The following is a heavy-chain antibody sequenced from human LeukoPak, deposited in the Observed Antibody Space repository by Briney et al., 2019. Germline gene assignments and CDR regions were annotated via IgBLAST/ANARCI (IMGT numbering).Heavy chain of an antibody. D-gene: IGHD1-26*01. Sequence: SETLSLTCTVSGGSVSSGSYYWSWIGQPPGKGLEWIGYIYYSGSTNYNPSLKSRVTISVDTSKNQFSLKLSSVTAADTAVYYCARDIGGSYYVRGYFDYWGQGTLVTVSS. CDR1: GGSVSSGSYY. CDR3: ARDIGGSYYVRGYFDY. CDR2: IYYSGST. V-gene: IGHV4-61*01. J-gene: IGHJ4*02.